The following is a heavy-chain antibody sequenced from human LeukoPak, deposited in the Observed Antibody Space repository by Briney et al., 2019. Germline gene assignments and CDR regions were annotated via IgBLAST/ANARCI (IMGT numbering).Heavy chain of an antibody. J-gene: IGHJ4*02. V-gene: IGHV3-33*01. Sequence: GGSLRLSCAASGFTFSSYGMHWVRQAPGKGLEWVAVIWYDGSNKYYADSVKGRFTISRDNSKNALYLQMNSLRAEDTAVYYCARESYYDSSGYHDYWGQGTLVTVSS. CDR2: IWYDGSNK. D-gene: IGHD3-22*01. CDR1: GFTFSSYG. CDR3: ARESYYDSSGYHDY.